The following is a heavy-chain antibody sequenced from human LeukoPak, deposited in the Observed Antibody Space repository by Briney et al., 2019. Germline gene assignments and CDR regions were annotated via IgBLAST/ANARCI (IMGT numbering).Heavy chain of an antibody. CDR1: GGSISGYY. J-gene: IGHJ6*03. CDR2: TSHSGTT. Sequence: SETLSLTCAVYGGSISGYYWSWIRQPPGRGLEWIGETSHSGTTNYDPSLKSRVTISVDTSKNQFSLKLSSVTAAATAEYFCARSNPQLWYGGYYYYIDVWRKGTTVTVSS. V-gene: IGHV4-34*01. D-gene: IGHD3-10*01. CDR3: ARSNPQLWYGGYYYYIDV.